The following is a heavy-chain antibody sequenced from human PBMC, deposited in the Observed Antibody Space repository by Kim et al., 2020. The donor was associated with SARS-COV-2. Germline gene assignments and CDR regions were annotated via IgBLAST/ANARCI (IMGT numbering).Heavy chain of an antibody. D-gene: IGHD2-8*01. CDR3: ARTHSGINGEGYDY. Sequence: SETLSLTCTVSGGSISSYYWSWIRQPPGKGLEWIGYIYYSGSTNYNPSLKSRVTISVDTSKNQFSLKLSSVTAADTAVYYCARTHSGINGEGYDYWGQGTLVTVSS. V-gene: IGHV4-59*08. J-gene: IGHJ4*02. CDR2: IYYSGST. CDR1: GGSISSYY.